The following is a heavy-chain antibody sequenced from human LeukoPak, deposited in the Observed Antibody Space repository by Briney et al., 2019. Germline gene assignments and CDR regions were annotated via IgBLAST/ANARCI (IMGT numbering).Heavy chain of an antibody. J-gene: IGHJ6*02. CDR3: ARDEVPATNYYGMDV. D-gene: IGHD2-2*01. CDR2: INAGNGNT. Sequence: ASVKVSCKASGGTFSGYAINWVRQAPGQRLEWMGWINAGNGNTKYSQKFQGRVTITRDTSASTAYMELSSLRSEDTAVYYCARDEVPATNYYGMDVWGQGTTVTVSS. V-gene: IGHV1-3*01. CDR1: GGTFSGYA.